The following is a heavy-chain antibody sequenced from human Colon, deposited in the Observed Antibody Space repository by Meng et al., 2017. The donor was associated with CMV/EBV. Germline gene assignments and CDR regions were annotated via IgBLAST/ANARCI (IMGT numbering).Heavy chain of an antibody. CDR3: TGGGY. V-gene: IGHV3-7*02. D-gene: IGHD3-16*01. J-gene: IGHJ4*02. CDR1: GFSFSSAW. CDR2: VKPDGSDK. Sequence: EGRLVGCGGGLVQPGGSLRLSCAASGFSFSSAWMFWVRQAPARGLEWTANVKPDGSDKFYVDSVKGRFTISRDNAKNSLYLQMNSLRVEDTAVYYCTGGGYWGQGILVTVSS.